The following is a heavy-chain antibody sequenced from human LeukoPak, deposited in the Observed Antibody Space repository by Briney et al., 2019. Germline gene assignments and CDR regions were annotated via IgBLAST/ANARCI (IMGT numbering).Heavy chain of an antibody. J-gene: IGHJ4*02. CDR2: IKEDGSGK. V-gene: IGHV3-7*01. D-gene: IGHD3-22*01. Sequence: GGSLRLSCAASGFTFSSYGMHWVRRAPGKGLEWVANIKEDGSGKDYVDAVEGRFTVSRDNAKNSLYREMNSLRAEDTAVYYCARVHRGYYSFVGYWGQGPLVPVSS. CDR1: GFTFSSYG. CDR3: ARVHRGYYSFVGY.